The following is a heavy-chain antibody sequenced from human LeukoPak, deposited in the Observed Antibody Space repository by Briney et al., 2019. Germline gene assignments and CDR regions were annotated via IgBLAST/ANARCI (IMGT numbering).Heavy chain of an antibody. Sequence: GGSLRLSCAASGFTFSSYSMNWVRQAPGKGLEWVSYISSSSTIYCADSVKGRFTISRDNAKNSLYLQMNSLRAEDTAVYYCARDGVSEWFGELRALDYWGQGTLVTVSS. V-gene: IGHV3-48*04. D-gene: IGHD3-10*01. CDR3: ARDGVSEWFGELRALDY. CDR1: GFTFSSYS. CDR2: ISSSSTI. J-gene: IGHJ4*02.